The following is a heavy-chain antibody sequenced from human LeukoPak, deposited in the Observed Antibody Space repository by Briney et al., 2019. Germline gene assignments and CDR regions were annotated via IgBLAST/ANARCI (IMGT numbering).Heavy chain of an antibody. CDR2: INPNSGGT. Sequence: ASVKVSCKASGYTFTGYYMHWVRQAPGQGLEWMGWINPNSGGTNYAQKFQGRVTMTRDTSISTAYMELSRLRSDDTAVYYCARATGYDYSNYVDYWGQGTLVTVSS. V-gene: IGHV1-2*02. D-gene: IGHD4-11*01. J-gene: IGHJ4*02. CDR1: GYTFTGYY. CDR3: ARATGYDYSNYVDY.